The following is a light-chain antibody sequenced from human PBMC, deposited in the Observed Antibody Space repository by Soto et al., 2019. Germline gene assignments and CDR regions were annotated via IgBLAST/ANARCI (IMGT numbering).Light chain of an antibody. J-gene: IGLJ1*01. CDR1: SSDVGTYDF. CDR3: SLYTSENTYV. V-gene: IGLV2-8*01. Sequence: QSALTQPPSASGSPGQSATISCTGTSSDVGTYDFVSWYQQHPGKAPKLMIFEVSKRPSGVPDRFSGSKSGNTASLTVSGLQAEDEADYYCSLYTSENTYVFGTGTKV. CDR2: EVS.